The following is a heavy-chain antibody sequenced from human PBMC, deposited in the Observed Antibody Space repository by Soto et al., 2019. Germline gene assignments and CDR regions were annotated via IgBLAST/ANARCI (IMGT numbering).Heavy chain of an antibody. V-gene: IGHV1-69*06. CDR3: ARRDGIAAAGTYPYYYYYGMDV. D-gene: IGHD6-13*01. CDR1: GGTFSSYA. J-gene: IGHJ6*02. CDR2: IIPIFGTA. Sequence: QVQLVQSGAEVKKPGSSVKVSCKASGGTFSSYAISWVRQAPGQGLEWMGGIIPIFGTANYAQKFQGRVTITADKSTRTAYMELSSLRSEDTAVYYCARRDGIAAAGTYPYYYYYGMDVWGQGTTVTVSS.